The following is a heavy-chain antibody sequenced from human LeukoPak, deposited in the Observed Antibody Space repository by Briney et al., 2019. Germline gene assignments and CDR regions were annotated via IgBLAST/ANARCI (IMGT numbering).Heavy chain of an antibody. Sequence: PGGSLRLSCAASGFTFSSYGMHWVRQAPGKGLEWVAVIWYDGSNKYYADSVKGRSTISRDNSKNTLYLQMNSLRAEDTAVYYCAREGGDTAMVSYWYDYWGQGTLVTVSS. D-gene: IGHD5-18*01. V-gene: IGHV3-33*01. J-gene: IGHJ4*02. CDR1: GFTFSSYG. CDR2: IWYDGSNK. CDR3: AREGGDTAMVSYWYDY.